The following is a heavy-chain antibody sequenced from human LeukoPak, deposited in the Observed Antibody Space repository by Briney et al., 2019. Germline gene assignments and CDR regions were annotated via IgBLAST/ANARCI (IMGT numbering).Heavy chain of an antibody. CDR1: GFTFSSYW. J-gene: IGHJ3*02. CDR2: INSDGSST. CDR3: ARVPAGERRGGAFDI. Sequence: GGSLRLSCAASGFTFSSYWMHWVRQAPGKGLVWVSRINSDGSSTSHADSVKGRFTISRDNAKNTLYLQMNSLRAEDTAVYYCARVPAGERRGGAFDIWGQGTMVTVSS. D-gene: IGHD3-16*01. V-gene: IGHV3-74*01.